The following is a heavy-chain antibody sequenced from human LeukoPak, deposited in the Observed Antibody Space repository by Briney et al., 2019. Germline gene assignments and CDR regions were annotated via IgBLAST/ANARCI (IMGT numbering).Heavy chain of an antibody. CDR2: INPSDSDT. CDR1: GYFFTSYW. V-gene: IGHV5-51*01. CDR3: AKGYSRVDY. Sequence: GESLKISCKASGYFFTSYWIGWVRQMPGKGLEWMGIINPSDSDTRYSPSFQGQVTISADKPISTVYLQWSSLKASDTAKYYCAKGYSRVDYWGQGTLVTVSS. D-gene: IGHD5-12*01. J-gene: IGHJ4*02.